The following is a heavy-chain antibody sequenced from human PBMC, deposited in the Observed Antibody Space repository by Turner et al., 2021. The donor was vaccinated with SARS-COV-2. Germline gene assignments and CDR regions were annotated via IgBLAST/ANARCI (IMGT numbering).Heavy chain of an antibody. CDR1: GGSIRNYY. V-gene: IGHV4-59*01. Sequence: QVQLQGSGPGLVKPSATLSLTCPVSGGSIRNYYWSWIRQPPGKGLDWIVDIYYSGSTNYTPSLKSRVSISVDTSKKQFSLKLTSVTAADTAVYYCARGRGGGGSSNNWFDPWGQGTLVIVSS. D-gene: IGHD2-15*01. CDR2: IYYSGST. CDR3: ARGRGGGGSSNNWFDP. J-gene: IGHJ5*02.